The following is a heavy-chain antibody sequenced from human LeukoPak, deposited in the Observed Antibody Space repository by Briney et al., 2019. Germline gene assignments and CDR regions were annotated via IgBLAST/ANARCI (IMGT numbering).Heavy chain of an antibody. V-gene: IGHV1-69*05. Sequence: ASVKVTCKASGGTFSSYAISWVRQAPGQGLEWMGRIVPIFGTANYAQKFQGRVTITTDESTSTADMELSSLRSEDTAVYYCARSIRDPHSLDYWGQGTLVTVSS. CDR2: IVPIFGTA. J-gene: IGHJ4*02. CDR1: GGTFSSYA. CDR3: ARSIRDPHSLDY.